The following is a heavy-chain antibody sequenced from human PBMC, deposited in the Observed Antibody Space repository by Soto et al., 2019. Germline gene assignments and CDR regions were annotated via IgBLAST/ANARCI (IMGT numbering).Heavy chain of an antibody. V-gene: IGHV4-31*03. CDR2: IYYSGTN. D-gene: IGHD3-16*01. CDR3: ARAAVFAFDY. J-gene: IGHJ4*02. CDR1: GGSISSGGYY. Sequence: QVQLQESGPGLVKPSQTLSLTCTVSGGSISSGGYYWSWIRQHPGKVLEWIWYIYYSGTNYYNPYVTSRVTISLDTSKNQFALKLSSVTAADTAVYYFARAAVFAFDYWGQGTLLTVSS.